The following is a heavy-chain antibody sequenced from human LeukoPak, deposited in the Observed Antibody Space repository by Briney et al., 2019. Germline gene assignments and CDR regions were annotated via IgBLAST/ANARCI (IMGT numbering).Heavy chain of an antibody. CDR3: ARGPYGDYGGDYYYYYMDV. Sequence: ASVKVSCKASGGTFSSYAISWVRQAPGQGLEWMGGIIPIFGTSNYAQNFQGRVTITADESTSTAYMELSSLRSEDTAVYYCARGPYGDYGGDYYYYYMDVWGKGTTVTISS. V-gene: IGHV1-69*13. CDR1: GGTFSSYA. J-gene: IGHJ6*03. D-gene: IGHD4-17*01. CDR2: IIPIFGTS.